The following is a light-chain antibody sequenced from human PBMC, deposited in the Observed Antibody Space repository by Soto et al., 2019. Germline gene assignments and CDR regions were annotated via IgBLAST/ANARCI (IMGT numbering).Light chain of an antibody. CDR3: QQYGSSPRFT. J-gene: IGKJ3*01. CDR1: QSVSSSY. CDR2: GAS. Sequence: EIVLTQSPGTLSLSPGERATLSCRASQSVSSSYLAWYQQKPGQAPRLLIYGASSRPTGIPDRFSGSGSGTDFTLTISRLEPEDFAVYYCQQYGSSPRFTFGPGTKVDIK. V-gene: IGKV3-20*01.